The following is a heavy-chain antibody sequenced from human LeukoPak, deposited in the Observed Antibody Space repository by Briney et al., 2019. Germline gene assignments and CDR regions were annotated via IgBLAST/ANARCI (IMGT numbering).Heavy chain of an antibody. J-gene: IGHJ5*02. Sequence: GASVKVSCKASGYTFTSYGISWVRQAPGQGLEWMGWISAYNGNTNYAQKLQGRVTMTTDTSTSTAYMELRSLRPDDTAVYYWATRYFACSHSRWFDPCRQGTLLTVSS. CDR1: GYTFTSYG. CDR2: ISAYNGNT. V-gene: IGHV1-18*04. D-gene: IGHD3-9*01. CDR3: ATRYFACSHSRWFDP.